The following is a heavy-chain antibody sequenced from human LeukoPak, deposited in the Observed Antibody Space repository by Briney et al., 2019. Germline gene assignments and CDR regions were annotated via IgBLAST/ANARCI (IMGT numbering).Heavy chain of an antibody. D-gene: IGHD1-26*01. Sequence: PGGSLRLSCAASGFTVSSNYMSWVRQAPGKGLEWVSIIYSGGSKFYANFVKGRFTISRDNSKNTLYLQMNSLRAEDTAVYYCARGGSYLSAFDIWGQGTMTVSS. CDR1: GFTVSSNY. CDR3: ARGGSYLSAFDI. J-gene: IGHJ3*02. V-gene: IGHV3-53*01. CDR2: IYSGGSK.